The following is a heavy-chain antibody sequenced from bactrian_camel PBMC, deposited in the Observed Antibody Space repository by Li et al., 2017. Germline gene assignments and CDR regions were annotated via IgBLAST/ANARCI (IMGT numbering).Heavy chain of an antibody. D-gene: IGHD2*01. J-gene: IGHJ6*01. CDR1: GHIDSTYC. CDR2: IDSDGST. CDR3: AADKGPRGPGYCYSMSPLDS. Sequence: HVQLVESGGGSVQEGGSLTLSCTPSGHIDSTYCMGWFRQAPGNEREGVATIDSDGSTSYADSVKGRYTISVDDARYTLYLQMNSLKPEDTAMYYCAADKGPRGPGYCYSMSPLDSRGQGTQVTVS. V-gene: IGHV3S53*01.